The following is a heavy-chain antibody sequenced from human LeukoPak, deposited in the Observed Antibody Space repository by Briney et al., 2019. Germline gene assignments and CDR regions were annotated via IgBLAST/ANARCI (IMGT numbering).Heavy chain of an antibody. J-gene: IGHJ5*02. CDR2: ISGSSGII. D-gene: IGHD6-13*01. V-gene: IGHV3-48*01. CDR1: GFTFNTYT. CDR3: APSEEKQQLDP. Sequence: GGSLRLSCAASGFTFNTYTMNWVRQAPGKGLEWVSYISGSSGIIDYADSVKGRFTISRDNSKNTLYLQMNSLRAEDTAVYYCAPSEEKQQLDPWGQETLVTVSS.